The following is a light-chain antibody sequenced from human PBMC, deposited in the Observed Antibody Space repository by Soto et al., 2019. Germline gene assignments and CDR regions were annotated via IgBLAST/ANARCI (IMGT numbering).Light chain of an antibody. Sequence: EIMLTQSPATLSLYPCEAATLSFSANQLISNYLAWYQQKPGQAPRLLIYDASNRATGIPARFSGSGSGTDFTLTISSLEPEDFAVYYCQQRSNWPAITFGQGTRLEIK. V-gene: IGKV3-11*01. CDR1: QLISNY. J-gene: IGKJ5*01. CDR2: DAS. CDR3: QQRSNWPAIT.